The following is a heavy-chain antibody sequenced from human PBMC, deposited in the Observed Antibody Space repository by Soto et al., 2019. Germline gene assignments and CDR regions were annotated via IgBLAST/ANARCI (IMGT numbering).Heavy chain of an antibody. V-gene: IGHV4-30-4*01. CDR3: ARGVDFEGFSPYGMDV. D-gene: IGHD3-3*01. Sequence: PSETLSLTCTVSGGSINTGDCYWTWIRQPRGKGLEWIGYIYYSGTTYYNPSLKSRVSLSLDTSKNHFSLRLTSVTAADTAVYYCARGVDFEGFSPYGMDVWGQGTTVTVSS. J-gene: IGHJ6*02. CDR2: IYYSGTT. CDR1: GGSINTGDCY.